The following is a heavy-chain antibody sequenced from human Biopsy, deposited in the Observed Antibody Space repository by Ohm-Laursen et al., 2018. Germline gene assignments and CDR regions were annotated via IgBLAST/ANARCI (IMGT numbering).Heavy chain of an antibody. CDR1: SGSISSYY. D-gene: IGHD6-19*01. Sequence: SETLSLTCTVSSGSISSYYWSWIRQPPGKGLEWIGYIDYRGSTKYNPFLRSRVTMSIDTSRNQFSLKLSSVTAADTAVYYCATTTMDTSGWFGNYFDSWGQGTLVTVSA. CDR3: ATTTMDTSGWFGNYFDS. CDR2: IDYRGST. V-gene: IGHV4-59*08. J-gene: IGHJ4*02.